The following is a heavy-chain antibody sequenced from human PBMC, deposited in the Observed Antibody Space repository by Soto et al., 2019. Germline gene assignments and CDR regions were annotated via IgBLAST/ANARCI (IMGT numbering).Heavy chain of an antibody. V-gene: IGHV3-30-3*01. D-gene: IGHD3-10*01. CDR1: GFTFSSYA. J-gene: IGHJ4*02. CDR2: ISYDGNDS. CDR3: ASGGGTLLRIGNREFDF. Sequence: QVRLVESGGGVVQPGRSLRLSCAASGFTFSSYAMHWVRQAPGKGLQWVAVISYDGNDSYYADSVKGRFTISRDNSKITLYLQKNSLRTVDTAVYYCASGGGTLLRIGNREFDFWGQGALVTVST.